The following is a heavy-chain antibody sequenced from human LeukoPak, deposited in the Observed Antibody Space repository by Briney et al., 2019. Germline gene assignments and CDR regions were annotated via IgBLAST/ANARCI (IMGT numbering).Heavy chain of an antibody. J-gene: IGHJ3*02. CDR3: AKFTPCGGDCYRAFDM. CDR1: GFTFSSNA. D-gene: IGHD2-21*02. CDR2: IRASGYNS. Sequence: GGSLRLSCAASGFTFSSNAMSWVRQAPGEGLEWVSAIRASGYNSYYADSVKGRFTISRDNSKNTLYLQMSSLRAEDTAIYYCAKFTPCGGDCYRAFDMWGQGTMVTVSS. V-gene: IGHV3-23*01.